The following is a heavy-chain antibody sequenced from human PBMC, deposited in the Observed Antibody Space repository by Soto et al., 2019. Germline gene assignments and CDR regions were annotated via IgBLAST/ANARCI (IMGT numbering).Heavy chain of an antibody. D-gene: IGHD3-22*01. J-gene: IGHJ4*02. CDR3: AKDAGRITMIVVVDFDY. CDR1: GFTFSSYA. CDR2: ISGSGGST. Sequence: GGSLRLSCAASGFTFSSYAMSWVRQAPGKGLEWVSAISGSGGSTYYADSVKGRFTISRDNSKNTLYLQMNSLGAEDTAVYYCAKDAGRITMIVVVDFDYWGQGTLVTVSS. V-gene: IGHV3-23*01.